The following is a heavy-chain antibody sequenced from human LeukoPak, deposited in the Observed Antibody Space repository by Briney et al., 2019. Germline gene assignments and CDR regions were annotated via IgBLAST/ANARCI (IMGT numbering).Heavy chain of an antibody. CDR1: GYTFTTYG. J-gene: IGHJ4*02. Sequence: ASVKVSCKTSGYTFTTYGISWVRQAPGQGLEWMGWISGSNGNTKYAQKVQGRVTMTTDTSTTTAYMEVRSLRSDDTVVYYCARDRDRMVQGVTALFDYWGLGTLVTVSS. D-gene: IGHD3-10*01. CDR3: ARDRDRMVQGVTALFDY. V-gene: IGHV1-18*04. CDR2: ISGSNGNT.